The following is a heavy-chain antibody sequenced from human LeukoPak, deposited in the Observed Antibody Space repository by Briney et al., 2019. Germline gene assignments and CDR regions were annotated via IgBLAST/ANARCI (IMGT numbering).Heavy chain of an antibody. V-gene: IGHV4-59*08. CDR3: ARHSPAYYDFWSGYYTPWGFDY. CDR1: GGSISSYY. J-gene: IGHJ4*02. Sequence: PSDTLSLTCTVSGGSISSYYWSWIRQPPGKGLEWIGYIYYSGSTNYNPSLKSRVTISVDTSKNQFSLKLSSVTAADTAVYYCARHSPAYYDFWSGYYTPWGFDYWGQGTLVTVSS. CDR2: IYYSGST. D-gene: IGHD3-3*01.